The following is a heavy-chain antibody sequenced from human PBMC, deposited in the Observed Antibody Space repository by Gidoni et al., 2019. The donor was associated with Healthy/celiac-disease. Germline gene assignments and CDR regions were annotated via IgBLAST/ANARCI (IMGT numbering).Heavy chain of an antibody. J-gene: IGHJ4*02. Sequence: QLQLQASGPGLVTPSATLSLPCTVSGGSISSSSYYWGWIRQPPGKGLEWIGSIYYSGSTYYNPSLKSRVTISVDTSKNQFSLKLSSVTAADTAVYYCARLPGIAAAGTGYWGQGTLVTVSS. V-gene: IGHV4-39*01. CDR3: ARLPGIAAAGTGY. CDR1: GGSISSSSYY. CDR2: IYYSGST. D-gene: IGHD6-13*01.